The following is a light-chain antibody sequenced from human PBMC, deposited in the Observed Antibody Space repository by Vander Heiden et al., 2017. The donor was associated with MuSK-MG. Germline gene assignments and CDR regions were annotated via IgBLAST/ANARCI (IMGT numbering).Light chain of an antibody. CDR2: GAS. CDR3: QHDCSSRT. J-gene: IGKJ1*01. V-gene: IGKV3-20*01. Sequence: EIVLTQSPGTLSLSPGERASLFCRASQSVSSSLAWYQQKPGQAPRLLIYGASSRANGIPDRFSGSGFAKDFTLTISRLEPEDFAVYFWQHDCSSRTFGQGTKVEIK. CDR1: QSVSSS.